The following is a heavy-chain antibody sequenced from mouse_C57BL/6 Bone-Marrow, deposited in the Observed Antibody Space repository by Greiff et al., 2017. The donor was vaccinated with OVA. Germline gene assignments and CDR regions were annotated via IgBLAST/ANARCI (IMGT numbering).Heavy chain of an antibody. CDR2: SRNNANDYTT. J-gene: IGHJ1*03. CDR1: GFTFSDFY. V-gene: IGHV7-1*01. CDR3: ARNDYYWYFDV. Sequence: EVKVVESGGGLVQSGRSLRLSCATSGFTFSDFYMEWVRHAPGKGLEWIAASRNNANDYTTEYSASVKGRLIVSRDATQSILYLQMHALRAEETAIYYCARNDYYWYFDVWGTGTTVTVSS.